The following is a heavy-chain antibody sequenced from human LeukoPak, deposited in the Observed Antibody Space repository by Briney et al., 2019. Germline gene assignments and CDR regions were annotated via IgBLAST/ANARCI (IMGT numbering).Heavy chain of an antibody. CDR3: ARFGARRTGYYYDSNY. CDR1: GFTVSSNH. J-gene: IGHJ4*02. V-gene: IGHV3-66*01. Sequence: PGGSLRLSCAASGFTVSSNHMSWVRQAPGKGLEWVSVIYSGGSTYYADSVKGRFTISRDNSKNTLYLQMNSLRAEDTAVYYCARFGARRTGYYYDSNYWGQGTLVTVSS. D-gene: IGHD3-22*01. CDR2: IYSGGST.